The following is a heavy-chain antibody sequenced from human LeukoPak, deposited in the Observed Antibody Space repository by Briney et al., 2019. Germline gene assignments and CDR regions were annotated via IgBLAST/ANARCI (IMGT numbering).Heavy chain of an antibody. J-gene: IGHJ4*02. Sequence: GGSLRLSCAASGFTFSSYSMSWVRQAPGKGLEWVSGISGSGGSTYYADSVKGRFTISRDNSKNTLYLQMNSLRAEDTAVYYCAKDDGWYPLRGYFDYWGQGTLVTVSS. CDR1: GFTFSSYS. CDR2: ISGSGGST. V-gene: IGHV3-23*01. CDR3: AKDDGWYPLRGYFDY. D-gene: IGHD6-19*01.